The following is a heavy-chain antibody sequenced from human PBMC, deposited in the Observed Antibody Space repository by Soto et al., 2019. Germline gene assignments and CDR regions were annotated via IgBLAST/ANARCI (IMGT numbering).Heavy chain of an antibody. CDR3: ARVRGTSDKYYFDY. J-gene: IGHJ4*02. Sequence: QVQLVQSGAEVKKPGSSVKVSCKASGGTFSSYTISWVRQAPGQGLEWMGRIIPILGIANYAQKFQGRVTIAADKSTSTASMELSSLRSEDTAVYYCARVRGTSDKYYFDYWGQGTLVTVSA. V-gene: IGHV1-69*02. CDR2: IIPILGIA. D-gene: IGHD2-2*01. CDR1: GGTFSSYT.